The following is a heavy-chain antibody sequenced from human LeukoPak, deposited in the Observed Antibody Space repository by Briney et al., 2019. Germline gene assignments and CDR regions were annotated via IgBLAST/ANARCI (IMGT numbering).Heavy chain of an antibody. Sequence: PSETLSLTCAVYGGSFSGYYWSWIRQPPGKGLEWIGEINHSGSTNYNPSLKSRVTISVDTSKNQFSQKLSSVTAADTAVYYCARDSSGWPDYGMDVWGQGTTVTVSS. CDR3: ARDSSGWPDYGMDV. J-gene: IGHJ6*02. CDR1: GGSFSGYY. V-gene: IGHV4-34*01. D-gene: IGHD6-19*01. CDR2: INHSGST.